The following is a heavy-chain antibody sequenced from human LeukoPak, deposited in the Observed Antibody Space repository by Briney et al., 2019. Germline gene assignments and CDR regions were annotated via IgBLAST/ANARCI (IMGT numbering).Heavy chain of an antibody. Sequence: PGGSLRLSCAASGFTFSSYSMNWVRQAPGKGLEWVSSISSSSSYIYYADSVKGRFTISRDNAKNSLYLQMNSLRAEDMAVYYCARDLDSSSSNDWFDPWGQGTLVTVSS. D-gene: IGHD6-6*01. CDR1: GFTFSSYS. CDR2: ISSSSSYI. J-gene: IGHJ5*02. V-gene: IGHV3-21*01. CDR3: ARDLDSSSSNDWFDP.